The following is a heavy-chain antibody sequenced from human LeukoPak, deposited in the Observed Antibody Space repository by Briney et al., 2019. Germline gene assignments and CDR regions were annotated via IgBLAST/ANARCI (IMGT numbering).Heavy chain of an antibody. CDR3: GRFGYVAGVDL. Sequence: AGGSLRLSCAASGFSFSAYWMTWVRQAPGAGLEFVANINPAGTETYYADPVKGRFTISRDNAKNLVYLQMNSLRAEDTTVYHCGRFGYVAGVDLWGQGTLVTVSS. D-gene: IGHD6-19*01. CDR1: GFSFSAYW. J-gene: IGHJ4*02. V-gene: IGHV3-7*01. CDR2: INPAGTET.